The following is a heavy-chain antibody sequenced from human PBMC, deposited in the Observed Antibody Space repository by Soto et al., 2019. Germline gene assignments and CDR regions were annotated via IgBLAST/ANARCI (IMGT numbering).Heavy chain of an antibody. CDR2: ISSSSSTI. J-gene: IGHJ6*02. V-gene: IGHV3-48*02. CDR1: GFTFSSYS. Sequence: EVQLVESGGGLVQPGGSLRLSCAASGFTFSSYSMNWVRQAPGKGLEWVSYISSSSSTIYYADSVKGRFTISRDNAKNSLYLQLNSRRDEDTAVYYCASDWLPYYYYGMDVWGQGTTVTVSS. CDR3: ASDWLPYYYYGMDV. D-gene: IGHD5-12*01.